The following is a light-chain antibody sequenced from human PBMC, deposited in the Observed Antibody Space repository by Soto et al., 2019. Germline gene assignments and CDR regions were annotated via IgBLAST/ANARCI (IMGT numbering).Light chain of an antibody. CDR2: DAS. CDR3: QQRTNWPLLYI. CDR1: QSVGTY. J-gene: IGKJ2*01. V-gene: IGKV3-11*01. Sequence: EVVLTQSPATLSLSPGERATLSCRASQSVGTYLAWYQQKPGQAPRLLIYDASNRATGIPARFSGSGSGTDFTLTISSLEPEDFAVYYCQQRTNWPLLYIFGQGTEL.